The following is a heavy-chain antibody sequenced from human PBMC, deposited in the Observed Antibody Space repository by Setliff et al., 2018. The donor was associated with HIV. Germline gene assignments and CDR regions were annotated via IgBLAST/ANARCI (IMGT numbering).Heavy chain of an antibody. J-gene: IGHJ4*02. CDR3: MSGRSSTFFGVAYFDF. CDR2: IYYSGST. Sequence: SETLSLTCTVSGDSISSGGYYWSWIRQHPGKGLEWIGYIYYSGSTYYNPSLKSRVTISVDTSKDQFSLKLSSVTAADTAVYYCMSGRSSTFFGVAYFDFWGQGTQVTVSS. V-gene: IGHV4-31*03. CDR1: GDSISSGGYY. D-gene: IGHD3-3*01.